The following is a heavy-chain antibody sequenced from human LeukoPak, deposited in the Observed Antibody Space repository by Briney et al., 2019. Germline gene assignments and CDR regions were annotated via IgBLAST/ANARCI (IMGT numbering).Heavy chain of an antibody. CDR3: ARVGGIAVAGTPFDY. Sequence: SETLSLTCTVSGGSISTSNYYWGWIRQPPGKGLEWIGNIFYSGSTYYGPSLKSRLTISLDTSKNQFSLKLSSVTAADTAVYYCARVGGIAVAGTPFDYWGQGTLVTVSS. D-gene: IGHD6-19*01. J-gene: IGHJ4*02. CDR2: IFYSGST. CDR1: GGSISTSNYY. V-gene: IGHV4-39*07.